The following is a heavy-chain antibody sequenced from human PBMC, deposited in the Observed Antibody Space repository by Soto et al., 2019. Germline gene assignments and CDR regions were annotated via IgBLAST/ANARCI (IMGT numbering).Heavy chain of an antibody. V-gene: IGHV3-7*01. Sequence: GGSLRLSCAASGFTFSSYWMSWVRQAPWKGLEWVANIKQDGSEKYYVDSVKGRFTISRDNAKNSLYLQMNSLRAEDTAVYYCARDFETRERNDAFDIWGQGTMVTVSS. J-gene: IGHJ3*02. CDR3: ARDFETRERNDAFDI. CDR2: IKQDGSEK. D-gene: IGHD1-1*01. CDR1: GFTFSSYW.